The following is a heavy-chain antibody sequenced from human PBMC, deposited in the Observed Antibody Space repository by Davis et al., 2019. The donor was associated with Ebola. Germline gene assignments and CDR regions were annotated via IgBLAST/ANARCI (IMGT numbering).Heavy chain of an antibody. J-gene: IGHJ6*02. Sequence: GESLKISCAASGFTFSGSAMHWVCQASGKGLEWVGRIRSKANSYATAYAASVKGRFTISRDDSKNTAYLQMNSLKTEDTAVYYCTSQPSGYYYGMDVWGQGTTVTVSS. CDR2: IRSKANSYAT. CDR3: TSQPSGYYYGMDV. V-gene: IGHV3-73*01. CDR1: GFTFSGSA. D-gene: IGHD1-26*01.